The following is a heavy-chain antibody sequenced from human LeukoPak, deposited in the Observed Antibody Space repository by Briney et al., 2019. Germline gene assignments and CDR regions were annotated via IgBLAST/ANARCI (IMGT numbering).Heavy chain of an antibody. D-gene: IGHD6-19*01. J-gene: IGHJ4*02. Sequence: PGGSLRLSCAASGFTFSSYGMHWVRQAPGKGLEWVAVIWYDGSNKYYADSVKGRFTISRDNSKNTLYLQMNSLRAEDTAVYYCARDTGEDGSGWYAPYYFDYWGQGTLVTVSS. CDR2: IWYDGSNK. CDR3: ARDTGEDGSGWYAPYYFDY. V-gene: IGHV3-33*01. CDR1: GFTFSSYG.